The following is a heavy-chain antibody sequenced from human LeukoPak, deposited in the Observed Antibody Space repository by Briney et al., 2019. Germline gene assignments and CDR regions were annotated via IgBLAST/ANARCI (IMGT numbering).Heavy chain of an antibody. D-gene: IGHD4-17*01. CDR3: ARCSFGDYPY. J-gene: IGHJ4*02. CDR1: GGSISSYY. Sequence: SETLSLTCTVSGGSISSYYWSWIRRPPGKGLEWIGYIYYSGSTNYNPSLKSRVTISVDTSKNQFSLKLSSVTAADTAVYYCARCSFGDYPYWGQGTLVTVSS. V-gene: IGHV4-59*01. CDR2: IYYSGST.